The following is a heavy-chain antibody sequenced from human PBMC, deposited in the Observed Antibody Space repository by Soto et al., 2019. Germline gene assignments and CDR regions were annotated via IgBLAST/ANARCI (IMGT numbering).Heavy chain of an antibody. CDR3: ARATRYCSSTSCYYYYYMDV. Sequence: ASVKVSCKASGYTFTSYGINWVRQATGQGLEWMGWMNPNSGNTGYAQKFQGRVTMTRNTSISTAYMELSSLRSEDTAVYYCARATRYCSSTSCYYYYYMDVWGKGTTVTVSS. CDR2: MNPNSGNT. J-gene: IGHJ6*03. D-gene: IGHD2-2*01. V-gene: IGHV1-8*01. CDR1: GYTFTSYG.